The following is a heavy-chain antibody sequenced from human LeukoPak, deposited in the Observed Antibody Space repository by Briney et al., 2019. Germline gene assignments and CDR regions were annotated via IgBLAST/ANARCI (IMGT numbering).Heavy chain of an antibody. J-gene: IGHJ4*02. D-gene: IGHD3-10*01. CDR3: ASLGITMVRGVKDY. V-gene: IGHV4-38-2*01. CDR1: GFTFSSYS. Sequence: GSLRLSCAASGFTFSSYSMNWVRQPPGKGLEWIGSILYSGSTSYNPSLKSRVTISVDTSKNQFSLKLSSVTAADTAVYYCASLGITMVRGVKDYWGQGTLVTVSS. CDR2: ILYSGST.